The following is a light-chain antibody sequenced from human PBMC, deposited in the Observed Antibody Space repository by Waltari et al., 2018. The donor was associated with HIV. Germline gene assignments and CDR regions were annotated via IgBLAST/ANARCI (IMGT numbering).Light chain of an antibody. V-gene: IGLV1-40*01. CDR3: QSYDSSLSGSDVV. Sequence: QSVVTQPPSVSGAPGQRVTISYPRSSSHIGAGCAVRWAQQLPRTAPKLLIYGNSNRPSGVPDRFSGSKSGTSASLAITGLQAEDEADYYCQSYDSSLSGSDVVFGGGTELTVL. CDR2: GNS. CDR1: SSHIGAGCA. J-gene: IGLJ2*01.